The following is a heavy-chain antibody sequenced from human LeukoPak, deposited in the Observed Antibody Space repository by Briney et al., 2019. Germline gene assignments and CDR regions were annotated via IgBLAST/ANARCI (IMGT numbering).Heavy chain of an antibody. CDR3: TTRFLVGGTELVDP. V-gene: IGHV3-15*01. CDR1: GFTLSKVY. D-gene: IGHD1-26*01. J-gene: IGHJ5*02. Sequence: GGSLSLSCTASGFTLSKVYVSWVRQLPGKGLEWVGRIKRKNDDETTDYGAPVQARFAISRDDSKNTVYLQMNSLKSDDTGVYYCTTRFLVGGTELVDPWGQGTLVTVSS. CDR2: IKRKNDDETT.